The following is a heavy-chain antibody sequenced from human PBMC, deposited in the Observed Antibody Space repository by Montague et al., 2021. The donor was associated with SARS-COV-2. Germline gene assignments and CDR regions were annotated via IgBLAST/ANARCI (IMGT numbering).Heavy chain of an antibody. CDR1: GFTFSRHE. CDR3: ATLARGLFDHGMDV. Sequence: SLRLSCAASGFTFSRHEVNWVRQAPGKGLEWVSYITSDGGIIYYADFVEGRFTISRDNAKNSLYLHINSLRVRDTAVYYCATLARGLFDHGMDVWGQGTTVTVSS. D-gene: IGHD3-10*01. CDR2: ITSDGGII. V-gene: IGHV3-48*03. J-gene: IGHJ6*02.